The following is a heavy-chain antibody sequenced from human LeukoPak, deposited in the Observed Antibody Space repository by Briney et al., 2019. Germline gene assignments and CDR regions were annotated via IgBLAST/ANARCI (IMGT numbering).Heavy chain of an antibody. CDR3: ATADDY. V-gene: IGHV1-24*01. CDR1: GYTFTSYG. CDR2: FDPEDGET. Sequence: ASVKVSCKASGYTFTSYGISWVRQAPGKGLEWMGGFDPEDGETIYAQKFQGRVTMTEDTSTDTAYMELSSLRSEDTAVYYCATADDYWGQGTLVTVSS. J-gene: IGHJ4*02.